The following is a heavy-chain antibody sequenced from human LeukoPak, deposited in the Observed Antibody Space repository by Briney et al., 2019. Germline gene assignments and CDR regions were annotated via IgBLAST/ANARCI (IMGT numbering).Heavy chain of an antibody. CDR2: TSAYNGNT. J-gene: IGHJ4*02. CDR3: ARSDYYDSSGYYLSFDY. V-gene: IGHV1-18*01. Sequence: ASVKVSCKASGYTFTSYGISWVRQAPGQGLEWMGWTSAYNGNTNYAQKLQGRVTMTTDTSTSTAYMELRSLRSDDTAVYYCARSDYYDSSGYYLSFDYWGQGTLVTVSS. CDR1: GYTFTSYG. D-gene: IGHD3-22*01.